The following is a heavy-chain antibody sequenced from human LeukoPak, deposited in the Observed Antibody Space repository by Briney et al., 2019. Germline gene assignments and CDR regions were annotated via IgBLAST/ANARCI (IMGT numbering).Heavy chain of an antibody. V-gene: IGHV1-69*13. CDR3: ARDIPLSSVEDRGSSWFDP. CDR1: GVTFRIYA. J-gene: IGHJ5*02. D-gene: IGHD2-15*01. Sequence: GASVKVSCKASGVTFRIYAVSWVRQAPGQGPEWMGGIIPMVGTPNYAQKFQGRVTITADESINTAYMELSSLRSEDTAMYFCARDIPLSSVEDRGSSWFDPWGRGTLVIVSS. CDR2: IIPMVGTP.